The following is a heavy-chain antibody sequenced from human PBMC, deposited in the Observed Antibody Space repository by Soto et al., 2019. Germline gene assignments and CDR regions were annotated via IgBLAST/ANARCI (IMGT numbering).Heavy chain of an antibody. D-gene: IGHD1-7*01. CDR2: ISGSGGST. CDR3: AKDAGDYNWNYDY. J-gene: IGHJ4*02. Sequence: GGSLRLSCAASGFTFSSYAMGWVRQAPGKGLEWVSTISGSGGSTYYADSVQGRFTISRDNSKNTLFLQMNSLRADDTAVYYCAKDAGDYNWNYDYWGQGTLVTVS. CDR1: GFTFSSYA. V-gene: IGHV3-23*01.